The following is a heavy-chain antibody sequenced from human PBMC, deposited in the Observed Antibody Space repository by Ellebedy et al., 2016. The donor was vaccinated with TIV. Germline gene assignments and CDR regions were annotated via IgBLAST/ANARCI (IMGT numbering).Heavy chain of an antibody. CDR3: AKDNPYSSGWTLDH. Sequence: GESLKISCVASGFTFSNYGMHWVRQAPGKGLEWVAFIRYDGSDKYEADSVKGRFTISRDNSKNTLYLQMNTVTAEDTALYYCAKDNPYSSGWTLDHWGRGTLVTVSS. J-gene: IGHJ4*02. CDR2: IRYDGSDK. V-gene: IGHV3-30*02. CDR1: GFTFSNYG. D-gene: IGHD6-19*01.